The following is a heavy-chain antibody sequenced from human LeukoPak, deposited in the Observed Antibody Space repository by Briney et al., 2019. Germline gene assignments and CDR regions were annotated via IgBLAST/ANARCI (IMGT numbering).Heavy chain of an antibody. CDR1: GGSFSGYY. D-gene: IGHD6-25*01. J-gene: IGHJ5*02. V-gene: IGHV4-34*01. CDR2: INHSGST. CDR3: AREVSSGPFDWFDP. Sequence: SETLSLTCAVYGGSFSGYYWGWIRLPPGKGLEWIGEINHSGSTNYNPSLKSRVTISVDTSKNQFSLKLSSVTAADTAVYYCAREVSSGPFDWFDPWGQGTLVTVSS.